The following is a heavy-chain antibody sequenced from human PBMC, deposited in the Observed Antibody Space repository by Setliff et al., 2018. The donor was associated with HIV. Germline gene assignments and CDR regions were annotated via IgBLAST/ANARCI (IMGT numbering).Heavy chain of an antibody. Sequence: SVKVSCKASGNTLRNNAIGWVRQAPGQGLEWMGSLIPVLGEPHYAQSFQGRVTISADDSTHTAYLELVNLRSDDTATFYCGRGTLYGVSDYWGPGTLVTVSS. CDR2: LIPVLGEP. CDR3: GRGTLYGVSDY. D-gene: IGHD3-3*01. CDR1: GNTLRNNA. J-gene: IGHJ4*02. V-gene: IGHV1-69*11.